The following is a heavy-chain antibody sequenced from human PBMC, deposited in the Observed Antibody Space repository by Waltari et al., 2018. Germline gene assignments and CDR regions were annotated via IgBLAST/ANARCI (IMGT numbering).Heavy chain of an antibody. CDR3: ARGRVVVVIYYYYYGMDV. CDR2: IIPIFGTA. D-gene: IGHD3-22*01. Sequence: QVQLVQSGAEVKKPGSSVKVSCKASGGTFSSYAISWVRQAPGPGLEWMGGIIPIFGTANYAQKFQGRVTITADESTSTAYMELSSLRSEDTAVYYCARGRVVVVIYYYYYGMDVWGQGTTVTVSS. J-gene: IGHJ6*02. CDR1: GGTFSSYA. V-gene: IGHV1-69*01.